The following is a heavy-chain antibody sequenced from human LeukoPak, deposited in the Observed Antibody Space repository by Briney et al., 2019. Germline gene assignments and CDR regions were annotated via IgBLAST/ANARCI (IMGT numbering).Heavy chain of an antibody. D-gene: IGHD3-22*01. V-gene: IGHV4-39*01. CDR1: GGSISSSSYY. CDR2: IYYSGST. J-gene: IGHJ4*02. CDR3: ARPYYYDSSGYSH. Sequence: SETLSLTCTVSGGSISSSSYYWGWIRQPPGKGLEWIGSIYYSGSTYYNPSLKSRVTISVDTSKNQFSLKLSSVTAADTAVYYCARPYYYDSSGYSHWGQGTLVTVSS.